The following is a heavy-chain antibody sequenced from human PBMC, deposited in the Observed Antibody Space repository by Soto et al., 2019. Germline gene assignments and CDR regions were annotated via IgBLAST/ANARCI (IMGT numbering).Heavy chain of an antibody. D-gene: IGHD2-15*01. CDR2: IIPIFGTA. V-gene: IGHV1-69*01. J-gene: IGHJ6*02. CDR3: ARGNWGCSGGSCRNYYYYGMDV. CDR1: GGTFSSYA. Sequence: QVQLVQSGAEVKKPGSSVKVSCKASGGTFSSYAISWVRQAPGQGLEWMGGIIPIFGTANYAQKFQGRVTITADESTSTAYMELSSLRSEDTAVYYCARGNWGCSGGSCRNYYYYGMDVWGQGTTVTVSS.